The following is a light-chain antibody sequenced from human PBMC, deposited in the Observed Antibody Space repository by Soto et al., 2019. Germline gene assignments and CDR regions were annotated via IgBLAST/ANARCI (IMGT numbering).Light chain of an antibody. CDR1: QSVSSN. J-gene: IGKJ1*01. CDR2: GAS. V-gene: IGKV3-15*01. Sequence: EIVMTQSPATLSVSPGERATVSCRASQSVSSNLACYQQKPGQAPRLLIYGASTRATGIPARFSGSGSGPDFTLTISRLEPEDFAVYFCQHYGSSRTFGQGTKVDI. CDR3: QHYGSSRT.